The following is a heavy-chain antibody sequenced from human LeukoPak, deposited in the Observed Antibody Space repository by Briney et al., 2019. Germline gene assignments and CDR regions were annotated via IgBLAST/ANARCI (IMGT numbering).Heavy chain of an antibody. CDR2: ISYTGSP. V-gene: IGHV4-59*01. CDR3: GGLKDHYYYDDRAPKIYMDV. Sequence: SETLSLTCTVSGGSMITYYWSWIRQSPGKGLEWIGYISYTGSPNYNPSLKSRVTISVDTSKNQFSLKLSSVTAADTAVYYCGGLKDHYYYDDRAPKIYMDVWGKGTTVTVSS. CDR1: GGSMITYY. J-gene: IGHJ6*03. D-gene: IGHD3-22*01.